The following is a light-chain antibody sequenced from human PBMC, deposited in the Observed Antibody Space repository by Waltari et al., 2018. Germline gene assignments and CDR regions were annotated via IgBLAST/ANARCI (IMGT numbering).Light chain of an antibody. CDR3: SSYTTNSTVV. Sequence: QSALTQPASVSGSPGQSITISCTGTSSDVGGYNYFSWYQQHPGKAPKLMIYDVSNRPSGVSKRFSGSKSGNTASLTISGLQAEDEAHYYCSSYTTNSTVVFGGGTKLTVL. V-gene: IGLV2-14*01. CDR1: SSDVGGYNY. CDR2: DVS. J-gene: IGLJ2*01.